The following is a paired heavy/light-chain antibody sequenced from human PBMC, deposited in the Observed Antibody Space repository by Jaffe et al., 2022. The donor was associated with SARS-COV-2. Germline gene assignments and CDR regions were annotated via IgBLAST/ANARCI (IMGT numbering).Light chain of an antibody. V-gene: IGKV3-20*01. J-gene: IGKJ1*01. CDR1: QDVGTTTY. CDR2: GAT. Sequence: EIVLTQSPGTLSLSPGERATLSCRASQDVGTTTYVAWYQQKAGQAPRLLIYGATNRAPGIPDRFSGSGSGTDFTLTITRLEPEDFAMYYCQQSRVFGQGTRVEIK. CDR3: QQSRV.
Heavy chain of an antibody. Sequence: EVHLAESGGGLVQPGGSLRLSCAASGFMFNSYSMNWVRQAPGKGLEWVAYISSSGATIYYADSVKGRFTISRDNANNSLYLQMNSLRDEDTAVYFCARGIVARGDYWGQGTLVSVSS. CDR2: ISSSGATI. D-gene: IGHD3-16*02. J-gene: IGHJ4*02. CDR1: GFMFNSYS. V-gene: IGHV3-48*02. CDR3: ARGIVARGDY.